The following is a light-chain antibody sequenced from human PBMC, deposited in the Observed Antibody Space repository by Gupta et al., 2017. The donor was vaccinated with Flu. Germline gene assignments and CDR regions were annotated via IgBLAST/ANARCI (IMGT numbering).Light chain of an antibody. CDR1: SSDVGADNY. J-gene: IGLJ1*01. CDR2: WVS. CDR3: CSYALSRA. V-gene: IGLV2-11*01. Sequence: QPAQTQTRSVSGSPGQSVAISCTGTSSDVGADNYVSWYQQHAGKAPTLMFDWVSNRPSGVPVRFSGSKSGNTASLTISGLQAEDEADYFCCSYALSRAFGTGTKVTVL.